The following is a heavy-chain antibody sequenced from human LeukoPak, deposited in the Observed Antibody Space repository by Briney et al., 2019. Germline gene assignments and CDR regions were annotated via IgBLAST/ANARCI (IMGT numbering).Heavy chain of an antibody. Sequence: GGSLRLSCGASGFTFSTYWMSWVRQAPGKGLEWVANTKKDGSEKYYVDSVKGRFTISRDNAKNSVYLQMNSLRVEDTAVYYCVREGYFVFDFWGQGALVTVSS. D-gene: IGHD2-21*01. CDR3: VREGYFVFDF. V-gene: IGHV3-7*01. CDR1: GFTFSTYW. J-gene: IGHJ4*02. CDR2: TKKDGSEK.